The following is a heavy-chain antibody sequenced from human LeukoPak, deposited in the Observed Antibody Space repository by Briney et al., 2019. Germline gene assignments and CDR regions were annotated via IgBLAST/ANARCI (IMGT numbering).Heavy chain of an antibody. CDR3: AREVWDYGGSKGLFDY. J-gene: IGHJ4*02. Sequence: SETLSLTCTVSXGSISTYYWSWIRQPPGKRLDWIGYMYYTGSTSYNPSLKSRVTISVDTSKNQLSLKLTSVTAADTAVYYCAREVWDYGGSKGLFDYWGQGTLVTVSS. CDR1: XGSISTYY. CDR2: MYYTGST. V-gene: IGHV4-59*01. D-gene: IGHD4-23*01.